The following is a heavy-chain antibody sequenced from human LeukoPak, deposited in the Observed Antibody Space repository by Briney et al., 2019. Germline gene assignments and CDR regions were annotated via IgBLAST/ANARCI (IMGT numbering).Heavy chain of an antibody. V-gene: IGHV4-34*01. CDR1: GGFFSGYY. CDR3: APKDSSGYYTDAFDI. J-gene: IGHJ3*02. Sequence: SETLSLTCAVYGGFFSGYYWSWIRQPPGKGLEWIGEINHSGSTNYNPSLKSRVTISVDTSKNQFSLKLSSVTAADTAVYYCAPKDSSGYYTDAFDIWGQGTMVTVSS. CDR2: INHSGST. D-gene: IGHD3-22*01.